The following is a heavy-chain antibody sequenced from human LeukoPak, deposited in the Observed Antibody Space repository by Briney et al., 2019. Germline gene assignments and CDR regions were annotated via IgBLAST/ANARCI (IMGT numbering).Heavy chain of an antibody. J-gene: IGHJ4*02. CDR3: TTRVVTTNDF. V-gene: IGHV4-38-2*01. D-gene: IGHD2-21*02. Sequence: SETLSLTCAVSGYSISSGYYWGWIRQPPGKGLEWIGSIYHSGSTYYNPSLKSRVTISVDTSKNQFSLKLSSVTAADTAVYYCTTRVVTTNDFWGQGTLVTVSS. CDR1: GYSISSGYY. CDR2: IYHSGST.